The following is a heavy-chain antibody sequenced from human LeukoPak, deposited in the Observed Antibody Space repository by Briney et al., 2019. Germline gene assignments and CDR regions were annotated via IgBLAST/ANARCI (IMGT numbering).Heavy chain of an antibody. D-gene: IGHD1-14*01. Sequence: PSQTLSLTCTVSGGSISSGSYYWSWIRQPAGKGLEWIGRIYSSGSTNNNPSLNSRVTISVDTSKNQVSLKLKSVSAADTAVYYCAREVKTPQIETEWFDSWGKGALVTVSS. CDR3: AREVKTPQIETEWFDS. V-gene: IGHV4-61*02. CDR1: GGSISSGSYY. CDR2: IYSSGST. J-gene: IGHJ5*01.